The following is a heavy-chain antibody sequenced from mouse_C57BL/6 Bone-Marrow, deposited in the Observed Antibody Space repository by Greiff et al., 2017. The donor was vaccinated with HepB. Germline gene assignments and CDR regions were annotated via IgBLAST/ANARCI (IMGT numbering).Heavy chain of an antibody. CDR1: GYTFTSYW. Sequence: QVQLQQPGAELVKPGASVKLSCKASGYTFTSYWMHWVKQRPGQGLEWIGMIHPNSGSTKYNEKFKSKATLTVDKSSSTAYMKLSSLTSEDSAVYYCARGNYYCSIRRYWGQGTTLTVSS. V-gene: IGHV1-64*01. J-gene: IGHJ2*01. D-gene: IGHD1-1*01. CDR2: IHPNSGST. CDR3: ARGNYYCSIRRY.